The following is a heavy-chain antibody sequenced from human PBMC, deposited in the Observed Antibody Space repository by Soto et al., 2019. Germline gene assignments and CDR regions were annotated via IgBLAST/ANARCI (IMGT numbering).Heavy chain of an antibody. CDR2: INGDGIST. J-gene: IGHJ4*02. CDR1: GFTFSSYW. V-gene: IGHV3-74*01. Sequence: EVQLVESGGDLVQPGGSLRLSCAASGFTFSSYWMHWVRQDPEKGLVWVSRINGDGISTSYADSVNGRFTISRDNAKDTLYLHMHSLGAEDTAVYYCARISQGTYCRGGNCYSDYWGQGTLVTVSS. D-gene: IGHD2-15*01. CDR3: ARISQGTYCRGGNCYSDY.